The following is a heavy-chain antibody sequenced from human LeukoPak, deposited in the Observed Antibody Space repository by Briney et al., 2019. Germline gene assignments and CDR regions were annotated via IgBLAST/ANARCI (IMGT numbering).Heavy chain of an antibody. J-gene: IGHJ2*01. D-gene: IGHD3-3*01. V-gene: IGHV4-31*03. Sequence: SETLSLTCTVSGGSISSGRYWRSWIRQHPGKGLEWIGYVYNSGSTYYSPSLRSRLSMSVDTSKNQFSLNLRAVTAADTAVYFCARAILTASGSVWYFDLWGRGTLVTVSS. CDR1: GGSISSGRYW. CDR3: ARAILTASGSVWYFDL. CDR2: VYNSGST.